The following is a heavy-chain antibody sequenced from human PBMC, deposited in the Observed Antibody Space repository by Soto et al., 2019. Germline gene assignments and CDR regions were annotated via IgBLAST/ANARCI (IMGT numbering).Heavy chain of an antibody. V-gene: IGHV1-46*01. Sequence: ASVKVSCKASGYTFTSYYMHWVRQAPGQGLEWMGIINPSGGSTSYAQKFQGRVTMTRDTSTSTVYMELSSLRSEDTAVYYCARDRRATVTTYYYYGRDVWGQGTTVTVSS. CDR1: GYTFTSYY. CDR2: INPSGGST. J-gene: IGHJ6*02. D-gene: IGHD4-17*01. CDR3: ARDRRATVTTYYYYGRDV.